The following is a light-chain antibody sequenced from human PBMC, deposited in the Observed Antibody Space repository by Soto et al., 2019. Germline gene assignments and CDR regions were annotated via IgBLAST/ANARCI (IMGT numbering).Light chain of an antibody. CDR3: AAWDDSLNGQV. V-gene: IGLV1-44*01. Sequence: QAVVTQPPSASGTPGQRVTISCSGSSSNIGSNTVNWYQQLPGTAPKLLIYSNNQRPSGVPDRFSGSKSGTSASLAISGLKSEDEADYYCAAWDDSLNGQVFGGGTKVTVL. CDR1: SSNIGSNT. J-gene: IGLJ3*02. CDR2: SNN.